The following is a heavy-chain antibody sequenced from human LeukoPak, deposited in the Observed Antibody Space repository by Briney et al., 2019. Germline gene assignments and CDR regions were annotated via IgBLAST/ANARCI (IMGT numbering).Heavy chain of an antibody. CDR3: ARRLLWFGELFYWFDP. CDR2: INHSGST. Sequence: SETLSLTCAVYGGSFSGYYWSWIRQPPGKGLEWIGEINHSGSTNYNPSLKSRVAISVDTSKNQFSLKLSSVTAADTAVYYCARRLLWFGELFYWFDPWGQGTLVTVSS. V-gene: IGHV4-34*01. CDR1: GGSFSGYY. J-gene: IGHJ5*02. D-gene: IGHD3-10*01.